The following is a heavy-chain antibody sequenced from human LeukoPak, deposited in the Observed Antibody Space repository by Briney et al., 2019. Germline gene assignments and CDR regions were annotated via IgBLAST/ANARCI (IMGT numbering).Heavy chain of an antibody. J-gene: IGHJ4*02. Sequence: SGGSLRLSCAASGFTFSTYVMKWVRQAPGKGLEWVSVISASDGGTDYADSVRGRFTISRDNSNNALYLQMDSLRAEDTAVYYCANWIGSSSRDYWGQGTLVTVSS. CDR2: ISASDGGT. D-gene: IGHD6-6*01. CDR1: GFTFSTYV. V-gene: IGHV3-23*01. CDR3: ANWIGSSSRDY.